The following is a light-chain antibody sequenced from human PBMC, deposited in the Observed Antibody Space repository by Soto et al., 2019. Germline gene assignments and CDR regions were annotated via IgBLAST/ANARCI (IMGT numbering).Light chain of an antibody. CDR1: QSVDSY. CDR3: QQRGNWPT. J-gene: IGKJ3*01. CDR2: DAS. Sequence: EIVLTQSPATLSLSPGERATLSCRATQSVDSYLAWYQQRPGQAPRLLIYDASNRASGIPARFSGSGSGTDFTLTISSLEPEDFAVYYCQQRGNWPTFGPGTKVDIK. V-gene: IGKV3-11*01.